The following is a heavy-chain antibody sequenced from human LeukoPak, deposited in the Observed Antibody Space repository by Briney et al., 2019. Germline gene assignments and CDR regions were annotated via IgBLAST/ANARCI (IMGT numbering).Heavy chain of an antibody. CDR1: GFTFSRYS. CDR2: IRSKAYGGTT. V-gene: IGHV3-49*04. D-gene: IGHD4-17*01. CDR3: TRDLDYGDYGFDY. Sequence: GGSLRLSCAASGFTFSRYSMNWVRQAPGKGLEWVGFIRSKAYGGTTEYAASVKGRFTISRDDSKSIAYLQMNSLKTEDTAVYYCTRDLDYGDYGFDYWGQGTLVTVSS. J-gene: IGHJ4*02.